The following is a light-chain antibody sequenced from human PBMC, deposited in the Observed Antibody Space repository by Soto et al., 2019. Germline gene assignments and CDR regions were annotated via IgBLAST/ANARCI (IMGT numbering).Light chain of an antibody. CDR2: EVS. J-gene: IGLJ3*02. V-gene: IGLV2-8*01. CDR1: SSDVGGYNH. Sequence: QSALTQPPSASGSPGQSVTISCTGTSSDVGGYNHVSWYQQQPGKAPKLMIYEVSKRPSGVPDRFSGSKSGNTASLTVSGLQAEDEADYYCSAYAGSDYWVFGGGTKLTVL. CDR3: SAYAGSDYWV.